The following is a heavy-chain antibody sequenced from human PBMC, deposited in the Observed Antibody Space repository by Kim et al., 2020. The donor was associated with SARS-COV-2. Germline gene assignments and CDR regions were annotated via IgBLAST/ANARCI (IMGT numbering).Heavy chain of an antibody. Sequence: GGSLRLSCAASGFTFSSYGMHWVRQAPGKGLEWVAVISYDGSNKYYADSVKGRFTISRDNSKNTLYLQMNSLRAEDTAVYYCAKLVTTVTYGSFDYWGQGTLVTVS. CDR1: GFTFSSYG. J-gene: IGHJ4*02. V-gene: IGHV3-30*18. CDR2: ISYDGSNK. D-gene: IGHD4-4*01. CDR3: AKLVTTVTYGSFDY.